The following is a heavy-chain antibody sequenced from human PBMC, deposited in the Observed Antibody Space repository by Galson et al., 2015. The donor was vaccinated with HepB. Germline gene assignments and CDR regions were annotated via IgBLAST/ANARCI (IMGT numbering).Heavy chain of an antibody. V-gene: IGHV1-18*04. J-gene: IGHJ5*02. D-gene: IGHD3-22*01. CDR2: ISAYNGNT. CDR1: GYTFTSYG. CDR3: ARVLSYYYDSSGYRNWFDP. Sequence: SVKVSCKASGYTFTSYGISWVRQAPGQGLEWMGWISAYNGNTNYAQKLQGRVTMTTDTSTSTAYMELRSLRSDDTAVYYCARVLSYYYDSSGYRNWFDPWGQGTLVTVSS.